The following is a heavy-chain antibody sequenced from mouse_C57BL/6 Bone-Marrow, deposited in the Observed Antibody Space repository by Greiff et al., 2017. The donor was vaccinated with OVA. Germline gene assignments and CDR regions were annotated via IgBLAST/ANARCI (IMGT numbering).Heavy chain of an antibody. D-gene: IGHD2-10*01. CDR2: ISSGGSYT. Sequence: EVKLVESGGDLVKPGGSLKLSCAASGFTFSSYGMSWVRQTPDKRLEWVATISSGGSYTYYPDSVKGRFTISRDNAKNTLYLQMSSLKSENTAVYYCARRAYYAWFAYWGQGPLVTVSA. CDR3: ARRAYYAWFAY. CDR1: GFTFSSYG. V-gene: IGHV5-6*02. J-gene: IGHJ3*01.